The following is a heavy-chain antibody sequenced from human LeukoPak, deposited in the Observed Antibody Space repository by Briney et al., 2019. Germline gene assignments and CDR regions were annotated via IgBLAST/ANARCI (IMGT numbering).Heavy chain of an antibody. CDR2: IYYSGST. D-gene: IGHD5-18*01. CDR1: GGSISIYY. J-gene: IGHJ4*02. Sequence: SETLSLTCSVSGGSISIYYWSWIREPPGKGLEWIGYIYYSGSTNYNPSLKSRVTISVDTSKNQLPLKPSSVTAADTAVYYCARNSYGRRFLDYWGQGTLVTVSS. CDR3: ARNSYGRRFLDY. V-gene: IGHV4-59*12.